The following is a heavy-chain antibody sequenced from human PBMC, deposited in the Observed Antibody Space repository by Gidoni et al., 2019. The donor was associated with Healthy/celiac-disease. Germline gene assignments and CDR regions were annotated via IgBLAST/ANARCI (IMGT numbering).Heavy chain of an antibody. CDR2: IRSKANSYAT. V-gene: IGHV3-73*01. Sequence: EVQLVESGGGLVQPGGSLKLSCAASGFTFSGSAMHWVRQASGKGLEWVGRIRSKANSYATAYAASVKGRFTISRDDSKNTAYLQMNSLKTEDTAVYYCTRHPTGIAAAGVDYWGQGTLVTVSS. D-gene: IGHD6-13*01. CDR3: TRHPTGIAAAGVDY. CDR1: GFTFSGSA. J-gene: IGHJ4*02.